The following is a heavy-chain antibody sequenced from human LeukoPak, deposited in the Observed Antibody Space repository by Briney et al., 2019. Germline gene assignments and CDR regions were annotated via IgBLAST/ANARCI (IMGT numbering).Heavy chain of an antibody. D-gene: IGHD3-9*01. J-gene: IGHJ4*02. CDR3: ARDAGTFDWSGGYFDH. CDR2: IASDGRDK. CDR1: GFTFSSYA. Sequence: GRSLRLSCAASGFTFSSYAMHWVRQAPGRGLEWVAVIASDGRDKPCTDSVKGRFTISRDNSKNTLYLQMNSLRAEDTAVYYCARDAGTFDWSGGYFDHWGQGTLVTVSS. V-gene: IGHV3-30*03.